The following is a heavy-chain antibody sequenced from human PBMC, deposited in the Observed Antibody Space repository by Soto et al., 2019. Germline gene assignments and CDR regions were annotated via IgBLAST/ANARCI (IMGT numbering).Heavy chain of an antibody. J-gene: IGHJ3*02. CDR2: ISAYNGNT. D-gene: IGHD1-26*01. V-gene: IGHV1-18*04. Sequence: QVQLVQSGAEVKKPGASVKVSCKASGYTLTNYGISWVRQAPGQGLEWMGWISAYNGNTNYAQKLQGRVTMTTDTSASTAYMELRSLTSDDTAVYYCARGNEWELPAPAFDIWGQGTMVTVSP. CDR1: GYTLTNYG. CDR3: ARGNEWELPAPAFDI.